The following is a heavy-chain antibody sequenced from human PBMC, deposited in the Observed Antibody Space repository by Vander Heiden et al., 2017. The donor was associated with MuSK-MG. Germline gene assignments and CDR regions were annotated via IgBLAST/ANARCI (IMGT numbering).Heavy chain of an antibody. Sequence: QLQESGPGLVKPSQTLSLTCTVSGGSISSASSYWSWIRQHPGKGLEWIGYIFYSGSTYYKPSLRSRVTISVDTSKNQFSVNLSSVTAADTAVYYCARDNGGVPTATRAFDIWGQVTMVTVSS. V-gene: IGHV4-31*03. J-gene: IGHJ3*02. CDR1: GGSISSASSY. D-gene: IGHD2-15*01. CDR3: ARDNGGVPTATRAFDI. CDR2: IFYSGST.